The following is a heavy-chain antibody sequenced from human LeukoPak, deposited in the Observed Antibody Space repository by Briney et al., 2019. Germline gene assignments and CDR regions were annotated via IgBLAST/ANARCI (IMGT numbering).Heavy chain of an antibody. CDR1: GFTFSSYA. D-gene: IGHD1-26*01. J-gene: IGHJ5*02. Sequence: GSLRLSCAASGFTFSSYAMSWVRPAPGTGGEWVSAISCSGGSTYYADSVTGRFTISRDNSKNTLYLQMNSLRAEDTAVYYCAKEPDSGSLENWFDPWGQGTLVTVSS. CDR3: AKEPDSGSLENWFDP. CDR2: ISCSGGST. V-gene: IGHV3-23*01.